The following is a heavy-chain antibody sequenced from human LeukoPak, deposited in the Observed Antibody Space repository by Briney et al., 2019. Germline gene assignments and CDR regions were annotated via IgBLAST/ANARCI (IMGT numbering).Heavy chain of an antibody. V-gene: IGHV3-21*01. J-gene: IGHJ4*02. CDR2: ISSGSAFI. CDR3: ARSSSWGYSYGSALDFDY. CDR1: GFTFSSYS. Sequence: GGSLRLSCTASGFTFSSYSMNWVRQAPGKGLEWVSSISSGSAFIYYADSVKGRFTISRDNAKNSLYLQMNSLRAEDTAVYYCARSSSWGYSYGSALDFDYWGQGTLVTVSS. D-gene: IGHD5-18*01.